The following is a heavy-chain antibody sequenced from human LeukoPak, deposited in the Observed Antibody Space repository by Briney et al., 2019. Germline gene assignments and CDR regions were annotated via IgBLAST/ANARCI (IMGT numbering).Heavy chain of an antibody. J-gene: IGHJ3*01. CDR1: GFTFSGFY. D-gene: IGHD2-15*01. CDR3: SRGGYSHAFDV. V-gene: IGHV3-74*01. Sequence: QTGGSLRLSCAASGFTFSGFYMHWIRQAPGKGLVWVSHINWDGSSITYADSVKGRFTISRDNAKNTLYLQVDSLRAEDTAVYYCSRGGYSHAFDVWGQGTMVTVSS. CDR2: INWDGSSI.